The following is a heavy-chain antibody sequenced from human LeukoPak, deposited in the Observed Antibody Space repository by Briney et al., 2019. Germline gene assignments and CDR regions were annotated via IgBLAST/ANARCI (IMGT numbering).Heavy chain of an antibody. CDR1: GGSFSGYY. Sequence: SETLSLTCAVYGGSFSGYYWSWIRQPPGKGLEWIGYIYYSGSTNYNPSLRSRVTISVDTSKNQFSLKLSSVTAADTAVYYCARVGNCSGGSCYSVFYYYYMDVWGKGTTVTVSS. V-gene: IGHV4-59*01. J-gene: IGHJ6*03. CDR3: ARVGNCSGGSCYSVFYYYYMDV. D-gene: IGHD2-15*01. CDR2: IYYSGST.